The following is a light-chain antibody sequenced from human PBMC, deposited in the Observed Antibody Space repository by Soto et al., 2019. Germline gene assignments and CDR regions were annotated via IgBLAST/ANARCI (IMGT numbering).Light chain of an antibody. Sequence: QLTQSPSSLSASVGDRVTITCRASQGISSNLAWYQQKPGRAPKLLIFGASTLQSGVPSRLSGSGSGTDFTLTISSLQTEDFATYLCQKLNAYLPWTLGQGTKVDIK. CDR3: QKLNAYLPWT. CDR1: QGISSN. J-gene: IGKJ1*01. V-gene: IGKV1-9*01. CDR2: GAS.